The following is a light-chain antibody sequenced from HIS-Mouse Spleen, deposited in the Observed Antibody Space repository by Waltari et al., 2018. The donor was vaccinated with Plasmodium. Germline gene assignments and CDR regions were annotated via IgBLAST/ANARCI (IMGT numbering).Light chain of an antibody. CDR2: EDS. Sequence: SYELTQPPSVSVSPGQTARTPCSGDAFPKKYAYWYQQKSGQAPVLVIYEDSKRPSWIPERFSGSSSGTMATLTISGAQVEDEADYYCYSTDSSGNHRVFGGGTKLTVL. J-gene: IGLJ3*02. CDR1: AFPKKY. CDR3: YSTDSSGNHRV. V-gene: IGLV3-10*01.